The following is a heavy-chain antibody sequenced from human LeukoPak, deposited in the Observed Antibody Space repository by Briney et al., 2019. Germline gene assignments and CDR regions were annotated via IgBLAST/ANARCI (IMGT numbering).Heavy chain of an antibody. CDR3: ARLKDDSSGYYYFHYFDY. V-gene: IGHV4-59*08. CDR1: GGSISSYY. J-gene: IGHJ4*02. CDR2: IYYSGST. D-gene: IGHD3-22*01. Sequence: SETLSLTCTVSGGSISSYYWSWIRQPPGKGLEWTGDIYYSGSTNYNPSLKSRVTISVDTSKNQFPLKLSSVTAADTAVYYCARLKDDSSGYYYFHYFDYWGQGTLVTVSS.